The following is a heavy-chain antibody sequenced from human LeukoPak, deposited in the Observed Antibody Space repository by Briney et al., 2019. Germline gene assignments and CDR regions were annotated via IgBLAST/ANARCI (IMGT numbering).Heavy chain of an antibody. CDR3: ATYGSGSYRFFDY. CDR2: MSPNSGYT. V-gene: IGHV1-8*01. D-gene: IGHD3-10*01. Sequence: ASVKVSCKASGYTFTSYDINWVRQATGQGLEWMGRMSPNSGYTDYAQKFQGRVTMTEDTSTDTAYMELSSLRSEDTAVYYCATYGSGSYRFFDYWGQGTLVTVSS. J-gene: IGHJ4*02. CDR1: GYTFTSYD.